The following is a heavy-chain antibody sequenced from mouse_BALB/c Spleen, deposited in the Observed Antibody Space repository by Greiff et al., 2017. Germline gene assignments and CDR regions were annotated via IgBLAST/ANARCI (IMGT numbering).Heavy chain of an antibody. CDR3: ARKHYRYDGWFAY. V-gene: IGHV1-55*01. J-gene: IGHJ3*01. CDR2: IYPGSGST. D-gene: IGHD2-14*01. CDR1: GYNFTSYW. Sequence: VQLQQSGAELVKPGTSVKLSCKASGYNFTSYWINWVKLRPGQGLEWIGDIYPGSGSTNYNEKFKSKATLTVDTSSSTAYMQLSSLASEDSALYYCARKHYRYDGWFAYWGQGTLVTVSA.